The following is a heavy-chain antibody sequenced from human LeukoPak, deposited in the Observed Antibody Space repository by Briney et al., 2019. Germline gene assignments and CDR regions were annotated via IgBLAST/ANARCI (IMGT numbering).Heavy chain of an antibody. D-gene: IGHD4-11*01. CDR2: IYYSGST. CDR3: ARVEVTTDAFDI. V-gene: IGHV4-59*08. Sequence: SETLSLTCTVSGGSISSYYWSWIRQPPGKGLEWIGYIYYSGSTNYNPSLKSRVTISVDTSKNQFSLKLSSVTAADTAFYYCARVEVTTDAFDIWGQGTMVTVSS. CDR1: GGSISSYY. J-gene: IGHJ3*02.